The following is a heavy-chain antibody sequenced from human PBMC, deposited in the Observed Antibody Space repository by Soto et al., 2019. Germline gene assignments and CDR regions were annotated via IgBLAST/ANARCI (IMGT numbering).Heavy chain of an antibody. J-gene: IGHJ4*02. Sequence: QVPLVQSGAEVKKPGSSVKVSCKASGGTFSSYAISWVRQAPGQGLEWMGGIIPIFGTANYAQKFQGRVTITADESTSTAYMELSSLRSEDTAVYYCASTAQNAKAPYGGPRVWGQGTLVTVAS. CDR2: IIPIFGTA. V-gene: IGHV1-69*01. CDR1: GGTFSSYA. CDR3: ASTAQNAKAPYGGPRV. D-gene: IGHD4-17*01.